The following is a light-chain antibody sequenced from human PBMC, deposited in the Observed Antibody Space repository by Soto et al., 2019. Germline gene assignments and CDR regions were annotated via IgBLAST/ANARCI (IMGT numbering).Light chain of an antibody. CDR1: SSDVGGYNY. V-gene: IGLV2-14*03. CDR3: SSYTTSNTRQIV. Sequence: QSALTQPASVSGSPGQSITISCTGTSSDVGGYNYVSWYQHHTGKAPKLMIYDVSNLPSGVSNRFSGSKSGHTASLTISGLPPEDEADYYCSSYTTSNTRQIVFGTGTKVTVL. CDR2: DVS. J-gene: IGLJ1*01.